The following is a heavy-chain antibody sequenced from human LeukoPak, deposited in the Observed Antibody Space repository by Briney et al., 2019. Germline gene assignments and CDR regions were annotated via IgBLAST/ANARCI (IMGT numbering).Heavy chain of an antibody. CDR1: GFTFSDYY. Sequence: GGSLRLSCAASGFTFSDYYMSWIRQAPGKGLEWVSYISSSGSTIYYADSVKGRFTISRDNAKNSLYLQMNSLRAEDTAVYYCARGVRRITIFGVVKYYFDYWGQGTLVTVSS. J-gene: IGHJ4*02. CDR3: ARGVRRITIFGVVKYYFDY. V-gene: IGHV3-11*04. D-gene: IGHD3-3*01. CDR2: ISSSGSTI.